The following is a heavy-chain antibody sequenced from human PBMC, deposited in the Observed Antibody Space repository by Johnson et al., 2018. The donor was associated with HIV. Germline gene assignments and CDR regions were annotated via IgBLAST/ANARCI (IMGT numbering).Heavy chain of an antibody. CDR3: ASPLEAAAGPMDAFDI. V-gene: IGHV3-30-3*01. J-gene: IGHJ3*02. Sequence: QVQLVESGGGVVQPGRSLRLSCAASGFTFSSYAMHWVRQAPGKGLEWVAVISYDGSNKYYADSVKGRFTISRDNSKNTLYLQMNSLRAEDTAVYYCASPLEAAAGPMDAFDIWCQGTMVTVSS. CDR2: ISYDGSNK. CDR1: GFTFSSYA. D-gene: IGHD6-13*01.